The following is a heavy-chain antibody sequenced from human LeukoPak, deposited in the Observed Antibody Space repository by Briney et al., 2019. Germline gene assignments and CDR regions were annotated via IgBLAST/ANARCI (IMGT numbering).Heavy chain of an antibody. J-gene: IGHJ3*02. CDR1: GFTFSSYG. CDR2: ISNDGSIK. Sequence: GRSLRLSCAASGFTFSSYGMHWVRQAPGEGLEWVAVISNDGSIKYYADPVKGRFTVSRDNSKNTLYLQMNSLRAEDTAVYFCAREEWELRGAFDIWGQGTMVTVSS. CDR3: AREEWELRGAFDI. D-gene: IGHD1-26*01. V-gene: IGHV3-30*03.